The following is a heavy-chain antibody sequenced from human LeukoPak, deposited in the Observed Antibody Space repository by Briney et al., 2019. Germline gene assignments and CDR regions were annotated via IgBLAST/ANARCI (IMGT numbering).Heavy chain of an antibody. CDR2: IYYSGST. V-gene: IGHV4-31*03. CDR1: GGSTSSGGYY. Sequence: SETLSLTCTVSGGSTSSGGYYWSWIRQHPGKGLEWIGYIYYSGSTYYNPSLKSRVTISVDTSKNQFSLKLSSVTAADTAVYYCARTSGASDYYMDVWGKGTTVTVSS. CDR3: ARTSGASDYYMDV. J-gene: IGHJ6*03. D-gene: IGHD3-10*01.